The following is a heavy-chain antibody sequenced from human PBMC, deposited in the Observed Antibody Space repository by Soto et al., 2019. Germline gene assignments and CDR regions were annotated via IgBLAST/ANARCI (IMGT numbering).Heavy chain of an antibody. J-gene: IGHJ6*02. CDR1: GFTFSSYG. CDR2: ISYDGSNK. CDR3: AKVTYYYDSSGFLPGGMDV. Sequence: QVQLVESGGGVVQPGRSLRLSCAASGFTFSSYGMHWVRQAPGKGLEWVAVISYDGSNKYYAVSVKGRFTISRDNSKNTLYLQMNSLRAEDTAVYYCAKVTYYYDSSGFLPGGMDVWGQGTTVTVSS. D-gene: IGHD3-22*01. V-gene: IGHV3-30*18.